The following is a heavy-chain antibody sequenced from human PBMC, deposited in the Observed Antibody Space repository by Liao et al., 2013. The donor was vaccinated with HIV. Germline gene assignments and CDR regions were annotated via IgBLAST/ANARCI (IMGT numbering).Heavy chain of an antibody. D-gene: IGHD3-10*01. CDR2: MDHGGAN. V-gene: IGHV4-34*01. CDR1: GGSFRGYY. J-gene: IGHJ4*02. CDR3: ARAPGEEGYYYGTSDQRPFDF. Sequence: QVHLQQWGAGLLKPSETLSLTCAVYGGSFRGYYWAWIRQPPGKGLEWIGEMDHGGANAYTPSLKSRATISVDSSKNQFSLKLNSVTAADTAVYYCARAPGEEGYYYGTSDQRPFDFWGREPRSPSPQ.